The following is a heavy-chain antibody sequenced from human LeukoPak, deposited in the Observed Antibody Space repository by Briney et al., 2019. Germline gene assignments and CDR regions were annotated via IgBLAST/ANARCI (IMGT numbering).Heavy chain of an antibody. D-gene: IGHD2-2*01. CDR1: GYTFTGYY. J-gene: IGHJ4*02. CDR2: INPNRGGT. V-gene: IGHV1-2*02. Sequence: GASVKVSCKASGYTFTGYYMHWVRQAPGQGLEWMGWINPNRGGTNYAQKFQGRITMTRDTSISTAYMELSRLRSDDTAVYYCARAPAAATFDYWGQGTLVTVSS. CDR3: ARAPAAATFDY.